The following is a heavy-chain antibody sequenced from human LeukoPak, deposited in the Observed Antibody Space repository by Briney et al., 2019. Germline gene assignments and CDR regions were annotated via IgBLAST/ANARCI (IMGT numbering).Heavy chain of an antibody. CDR3: ARDQLMVLVATINFDY. D-gene: IGHD5-12*01. V-gene: IGHV1-18*01. Sequence: ASVKVSCKCSGYLFSSYGISWVRQAPGQGLEWMGWISAYNGNTNYAQKLQGRVTMTTDTSTSTAYMELRSLRADDTAVYYCARDQLMVLVATINFDYWGQGTLVTVSS. J-gene: IGHJ4*02. CDR1: GYLFSSYG. CDR2: ISAYNGNT.